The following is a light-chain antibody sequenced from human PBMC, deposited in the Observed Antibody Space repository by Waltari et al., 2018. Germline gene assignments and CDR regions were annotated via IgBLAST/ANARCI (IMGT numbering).Light chain of an antibody. Sequence: LALTQSPSASASLGASVTVTCTLSSDHRHYAIAWHPPQPQKGPRYLMKVNSDGSHIRGAGISDRFSGSSSGAERYLTISSLQSEDEGDYYCQTWDIATVVFGGGTKLTVL. CDR1: SDHRHYA. V-gene: IGLV4-69*01. CDR2: VNSDGSH. J-gene: IGLJ2*01. CDR3: QTWDIATVV.